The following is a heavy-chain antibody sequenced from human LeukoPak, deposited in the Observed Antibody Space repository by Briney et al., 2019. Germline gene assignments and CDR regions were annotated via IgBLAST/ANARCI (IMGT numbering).Heavy chain of an antibody. Sequence: GGSLRLSCAASGFTFSTYAMSWVRQAPGKGQEWVSAISGSGGRTYYADSVKGRFTISRDNAKNTLYLQMNSLRAEDTAVYYCAKEKESSGYFDYWGQGTLVTVSS. V-gene: IGHV3-23*01. CDR3: AKEKESSGYFDY. CDR1: GFTFSTYA. CDR2: ISGSGGRT. J-gene: IGHJ4*02. D-gene: IGHD3-10*01.